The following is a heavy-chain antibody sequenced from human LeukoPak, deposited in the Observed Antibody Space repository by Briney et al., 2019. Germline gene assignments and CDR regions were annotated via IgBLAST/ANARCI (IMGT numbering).Heavy chain of an antibody. CDR1: GFTFTSSA. CDR2: IVVGSGNT. D-gene: IGHD6-19*01. V-gene: IGHV1-58*02. J-gene: IGHJ4*02. Sequence: GASVKVSCKASGFTFTSSAMQWVRQARGQRLEWIGWIVVGSGNTNYAQKFQERATITRDMSTSTAYMELSSLRSEDTAVYYCAAGTKGAVAIDYWGQGTLVTVSS. CDR3: AAGTKGAVAIDY.